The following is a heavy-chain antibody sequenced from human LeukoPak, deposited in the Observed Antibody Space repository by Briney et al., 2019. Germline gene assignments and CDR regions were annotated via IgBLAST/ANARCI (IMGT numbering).Heavy chain of an antibody. Sequence: PGGSLRLSCAASGFTFSNYWMGWVRQAPGNGLEWVANMNQDGSEKYYVDSVKGRFTISRDNAKNSLSLQMNSLRAEDTAVYYCARGPLTGFFDYWGQGNLVTVSS. J-gene: IGHJ4*02. V-gene: IGHV3-7*01. D-gene: IGHD2-15*01. CDR1: GFTFSNYW. CDR2: MNQDGSEK. CDR3: ARGPLTGFFDY.